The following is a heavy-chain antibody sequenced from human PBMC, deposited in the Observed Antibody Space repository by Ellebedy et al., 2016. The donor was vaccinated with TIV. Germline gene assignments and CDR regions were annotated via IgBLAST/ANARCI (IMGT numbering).Heavy chain of an antibody. CDR2: ISSSSSTI. D-gene: IGHD3-10*01. CDR1: GFTFSSYS. Sequence: GESLKISXAASGFTFSSYSMNWVRQAPGKGLEWVSYISSSSSTIYYADSVKGRFTISRDNAKNSLYLQMNSLRDEDTAVYYCAAYGSGSYLSASIDYWGQGTLVTVSS. V-gene: IGHV3-48*02. CDR3: AAYGSGSYLSASIDY. J-gene: IGHJ4*02.